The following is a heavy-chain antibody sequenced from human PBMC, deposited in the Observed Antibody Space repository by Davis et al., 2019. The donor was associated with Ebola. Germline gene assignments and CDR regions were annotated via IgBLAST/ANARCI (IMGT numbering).Heavy chain of an antibody. CDR2: IYTGDSDT. J-gene: IGHJ3*02. Sequence: GESLKISCKDSGNSFTSHWIGWVRQMPGKGLEWMGIIYTGDSDTIYSPSFRGQVTISADKSMKTAFLQWSSLKATDSGMYYCASLRRTITGMDDGFEIWGQGTMVTVSS. CDR3: ASLRRTITGMDDGFEI. CDR1: GNSFTSHW. D-gene: IGHD2-8*02. V-gene: IGHV5-51*01.